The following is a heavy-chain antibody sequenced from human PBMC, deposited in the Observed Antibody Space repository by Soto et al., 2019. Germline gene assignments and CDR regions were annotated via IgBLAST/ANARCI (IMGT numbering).Heavy chain of an antibody. CDR3: ARDRRWGTVVTLGSNEYYFDY. CDR2: ISAYNGNT. V-gene: IGHV1-18*01. D-gene: IGHD2-21*02. CDR1: GYTFTSYG. J-gene: IGHJ4*02. Sequence: GASVKVSCKVSGYTFTSYGISWVRQAPGQGLEWMGWISAYNGNTNYAQKLQGRVTMTTDTSTSTAYMELRSLRSDDTAVYYCARDRRWGTVVTLGSNEYYFDYWGQGTLVTVSS.